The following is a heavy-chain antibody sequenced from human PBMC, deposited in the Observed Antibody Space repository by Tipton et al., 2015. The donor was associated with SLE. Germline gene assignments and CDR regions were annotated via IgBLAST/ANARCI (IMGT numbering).Heavy chain of an antibody. V-gene: IGHV4-34*08. Sequence: QVQLVQSGGGLVQPGGSLRLSCAASGFTFDDYGMSWIRQPPGKGLEWIGEINHSGSTNYNPSLKSRVTISVDTSKNQFSLKLSSVTAADTAVYYCAVFWTTPLLHFDYWGQGTLVTVSS. CDR2: INHSGST. CDR1: GFTFDDYG. CDR3: AVFWTTPLLHFDY. J-gene: IGHJ4*02. D-gene: IGHD3/OR15-3a*01.